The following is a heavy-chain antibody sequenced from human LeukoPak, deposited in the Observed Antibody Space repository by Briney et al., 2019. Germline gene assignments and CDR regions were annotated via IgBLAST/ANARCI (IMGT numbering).Heavy chain of an antibody. J-gene: IGHJ4*02. Sequence: PSETLSLTCTVSGGSISSYYWSWTRHPPGKGLEWIGYIYYSGSTKYNPSLKSRVTISVDTSKKQFSLKLSSVTAADTAVYCCARGVYGDYVDFDYWGQGTLVTVSS. CDR2: IYYSGST. CDR1: GGSISSYY. CDR3: ARGVYGDYVDFDY. V-gene: IGHV4-59*01. D-gene: IGHD4-17*01.